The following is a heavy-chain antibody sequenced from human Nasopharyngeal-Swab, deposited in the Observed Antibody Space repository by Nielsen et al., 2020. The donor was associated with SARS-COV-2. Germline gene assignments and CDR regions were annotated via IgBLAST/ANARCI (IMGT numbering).Heavy chain of an antibody. Sequence: GGSLRLSCAASGFTFSSYAMHWVRQAPGKGLEWVAVISYDGSNKYYEDSVKGRFTISRDNSKNTLYLQMNSVRAEDTAVYYCARDSGGLQDYWGQGTLVTVSS. V-gene: IGHV3-30-3*01. CDR3: ARDSGGLQDY. CDR1: GFTFSSYA. J-gene: IGHJ4*02. D-gene: IGHD3-10*01. CDR2: ISYDGSNK.